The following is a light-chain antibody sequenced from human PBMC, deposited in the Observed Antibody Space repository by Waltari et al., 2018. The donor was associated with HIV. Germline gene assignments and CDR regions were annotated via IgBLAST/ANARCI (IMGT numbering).Light chain of an antibody. J-gene: IGLJ2*01. Sequence: QSVLTQPPSASGTPGQRVTISCSGSSSNIGRNTVTWYQQLPGTAPKLLIHSNNQRPSGVPDRFSGSKSGTSASLSISGLQSEDEADYYCAAWDDSLNGRVFGGGTKLTVL. CDR1: SSNIGRNT. CDR2: SNN. CDR3: AAWDDSLNGRV. V-gene: IGLV1-44*01.